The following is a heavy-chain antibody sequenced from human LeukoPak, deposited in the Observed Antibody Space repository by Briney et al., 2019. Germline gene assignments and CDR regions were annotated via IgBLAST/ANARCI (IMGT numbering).Heavy chain of an antibody. CDR3: ARRLGYDILTGYHTGGWFDP. CDR1: GGSFSGYY. CDR2: INHSGST. Sequence: PSETLSLTCAVYGGSFSGYYWSWIRQPPGKGLEWIGEINHSGSTNYNPSLKSRVTISVDTSKNQFSLKLSSVTAADTAVYYCARRLGYDILTGYHTGGWFDPWGQGTLVTISS. D-gene: IGHD3-9*01. V-gene: IGHV4-34*01. J-gene: IGHJ5*02.